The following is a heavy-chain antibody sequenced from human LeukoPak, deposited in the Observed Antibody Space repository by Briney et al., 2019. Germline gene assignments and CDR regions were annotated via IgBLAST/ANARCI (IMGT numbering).Heavy chain of an antibody. CDR3: ARVNDSSGYSASDI. V-gene: IGHV4-31*03. D-gene: IGHD3-22*01. J-gene: IGHJ3*02. CDR1: GCSISSCGYY. CDR2: IYYSGNT. Sequence: SEALSLTCTFSGCSISSCGYYSSWTRHPPGKGLECIGYIYYSGNTYYNPSLKSRVTISVDTSKNPLSLKMSSVTAADTAVYYCARVNDSSGYSASDIWGHGTMVTVSS.